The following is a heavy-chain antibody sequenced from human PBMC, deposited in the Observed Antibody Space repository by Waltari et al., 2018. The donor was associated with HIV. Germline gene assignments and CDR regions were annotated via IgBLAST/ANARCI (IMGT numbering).Heavy chain of an antibody. V-gene: IGHV4-59*08. CDR3: ARQSRGNSVGYDY. D-gene: IGHD1-26*01. Sequence: QVQLQESGPGLVKPSETLSLTCTVSGGSISSSYWSWIRQPPGKGLEWIGYIYYSGSTNYNPALKSRLTMSVDTSKNQFSLKLSSVTAADTAVYYCARQSRGNSVGYDYWGQGTLVTVSS. CDR1: GGSISSSY. CDR2: IYYSGST. J-gene: IGHJ4*02.